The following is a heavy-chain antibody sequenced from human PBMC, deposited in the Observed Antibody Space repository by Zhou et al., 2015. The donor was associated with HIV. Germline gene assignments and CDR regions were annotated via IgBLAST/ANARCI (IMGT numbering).Heavy chain of an antibody. D-gene: IGHD1-14*01. CDR3: ARDLPEPADQSNNWFDP. J-gene: IGHJ5*02. Sequence: QVQLVQSGAEVKKPGSSVKVSCKASGGTFSSYAISWVRQAPGQGLEWMGGIIPIFGTANYAQKFQGRVTITADESTSTAYMELSSLRSEDTAVYYCARDLPEPADQSNNWFDPWGQGTLVTVSS. V-gene: IGHV1-69*01. CDR1: GGTFSSYA. CDR2: IIPIFGTA.